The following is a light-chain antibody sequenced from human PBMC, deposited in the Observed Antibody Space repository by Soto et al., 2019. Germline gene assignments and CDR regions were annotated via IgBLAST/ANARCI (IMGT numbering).Light chain of an antibody. Sequence: QSVLTQPASVSGSPGQSITISCTGTSSNVGSYDLVSWYQQHPGKAPKLLIYEVTKRPSGVSNRFSGSKFGNTASLTISGLQAEDEADYACCSYAASNTLIFGGGTKLTVL. J-gene: IGLJ2*01. CDR1: SSNVGSYDL. V-gene: IGLV2-23*02. CDR3: CSYAASNTLI. CDR2: EVT.